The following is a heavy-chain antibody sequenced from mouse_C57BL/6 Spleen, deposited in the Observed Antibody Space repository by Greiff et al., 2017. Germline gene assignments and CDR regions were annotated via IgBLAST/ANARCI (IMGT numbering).Heavy chain of an antibody. Sequence: VQLQQPGAELVRPGSSVKLSCKASGYTFTSYWMDWVKQRPGQGLEWIGNIYPSDSETHYNQKFKDKATLTVDKSSSTAYMQLSSLTSEDSAVYYCARSLITTVVATGFDYWGQGTTLTVSS. D-gene: IGHD1-1*01. J-gene: IGHJ2*01. V-gene: IGHV1-61*01. CDR1: GYTFTSYW. CDR2: IYPSDSET. CDR3: ARSLITTVVATGFDY.